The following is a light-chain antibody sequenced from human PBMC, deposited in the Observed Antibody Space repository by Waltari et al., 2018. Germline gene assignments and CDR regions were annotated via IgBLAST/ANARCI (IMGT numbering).Light chain of an antibody. CDR2: EVF. CDR1: SSDVASYNL. V-gene: IGLV2-23*02. CDR3: SSYAGRSILI. Sequence: QSALTQPASVSGSPGQSITISCTGTSSDVASYNLVSWYQQYPGKAPRLVIYEVFKRPASVSSRFSGSKSGSTASLSISGVQAEDESTYYCSSYAGRSILIFGGGT. J-gene: IGLJ2*01.